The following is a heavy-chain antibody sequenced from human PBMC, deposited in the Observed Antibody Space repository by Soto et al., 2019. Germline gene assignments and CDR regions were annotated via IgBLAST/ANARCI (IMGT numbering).Heavy chain of an antibody. Sequence: PSETLSLTCAVSGVSLTSCKWWTWVRQSPQRGLEYIFEIFHDGTTNYYPSFERRVAMSVDTSRNQFSLKLTSVTAADTAVYFCARLVYDTRLNYMYFDFWGPGTLVTVSS. D-gene: IGHD3-10*01. CDR3: ARLVYDTRLNYMYFDF. V-gene: IGHV4-4*02. CDR1: GVSLTSCKW. CDR2: IFHDGTT. J-gene: IGHJ4*02.